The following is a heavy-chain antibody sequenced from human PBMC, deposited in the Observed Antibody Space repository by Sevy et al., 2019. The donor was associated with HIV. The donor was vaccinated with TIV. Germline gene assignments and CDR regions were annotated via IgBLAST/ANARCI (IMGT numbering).Heavy chain of an antibody. CDR1: GFTFSSYS. CDR3: ARGLGYCTGGVCSPENYYYYGMYV. D-gene: IGHD2-8*02. CDR2: ISSSSSYI. J-gene: IGHJ6*02. V-gene: IGHV3-21*01. Sequence: GGSLRLSCAASGFTFSSYSMNWVRQAPGKGLEWVSSISSSSSYIYYADSVKGRFTISRDNAKNSLYLQMNSLIAEDRVVYYCARGLGYCTGGVCSPENYYYYGMYVCGQGTTVTVSS.